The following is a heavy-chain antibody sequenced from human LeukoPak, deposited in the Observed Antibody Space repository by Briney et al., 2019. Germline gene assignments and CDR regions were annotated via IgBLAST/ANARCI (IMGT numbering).Heavy chain of an antibody. CDR1: GFTVSSNY. J-gene: IGHJ6*03. V-gene: IGHV3-66*02. Sequence: GGSLRLSCAASGFTVSSNYMSWVRQAPGKGLEWVSVIYSGGSTYYAASVKGRFTISRDNSKNTRYLQMNSLRAEDTAVYYCARLGRGGSSSPGDYYYYYMDVWGKGTTITVSS. D-gene: IGHD6-6*01. CDR2: IYSGGST. CDR3: ARLGRGGSSSPGDYYYYYMDV.